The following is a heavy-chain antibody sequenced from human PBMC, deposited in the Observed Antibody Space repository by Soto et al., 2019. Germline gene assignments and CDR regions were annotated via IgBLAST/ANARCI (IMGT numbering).Heavy chain of an antibody. Sequence: TETLSLTCAVSGFSISSGHHWGWIRQPPGKGLEWIGSIYYSGSTYHNPSLKSRLTISVDTSKNQFSLNLSSVTAADTAIYYCAMVIGVHWELNAFDISGQGTMVTGSS. CDR2: IYYSGST. CDR3: AMVIGVHWELNAFDI. J-gene: IGHJ3*02. V-gene: IGHV4-38-2*01. CDR1: GFSISSGHH. D-gene: IGHD2-21*01.